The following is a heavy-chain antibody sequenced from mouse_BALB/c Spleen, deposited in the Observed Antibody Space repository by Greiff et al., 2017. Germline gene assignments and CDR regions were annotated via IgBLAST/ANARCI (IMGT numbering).Heavy chain of an antibody. D-gene: IGHD1-1*01. CDR2: ISSGGSYT. V-gene: IGHV5-6-4*01. CDR3: TREAGRFDY. Sequence: EVMLVESGGGLVKPGGSLKLSCAASGFTFSSYTMSWVRQTPEKRLEWVATISSGGSYTYYPDSVKGRFTISRDNAKNTLYLQMSSLKSEDTAMYYCTREAGRFDYWGQGTTLTVSS. J-gene: IGHJ2*01. CDR1: GFTFSSYT.